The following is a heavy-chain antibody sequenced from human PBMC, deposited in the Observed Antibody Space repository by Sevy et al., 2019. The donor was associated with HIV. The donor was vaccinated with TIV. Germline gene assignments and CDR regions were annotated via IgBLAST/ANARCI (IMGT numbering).Heavy chain of an antibody. CDR3: ATTKDYYDGSGYPFDY. Sequence: ASVKVSCKVSGYTLNELSIHWVRQSPGKGLEWMGTFDPEDDEKIYAQKFQGRLTMTEDTSTDTAYMELSRLRSEETAEYYCATTKDYYDGSGYPFDYWGQGTLVTVSS. CDR1: GYTLNELS. CDR2: FDPEDDEK. V-gene: IGHV1-24*01. J-gene: IGHJ4*02. D-gene: IGHD3-22*01.